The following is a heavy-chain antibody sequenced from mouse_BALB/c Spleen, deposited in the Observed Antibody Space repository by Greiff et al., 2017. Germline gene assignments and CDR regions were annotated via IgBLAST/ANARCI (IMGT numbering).Heavy chain of an antibody. CDR2: IYPGSGNT. V-gene: IGHV1-63*01. CDR1: GYAFTTYW. Sequence: VQLQQSGAELVRPGTSVKISCKASGYAFTTYWLGWVKQRPGHGLEWIGDIYPGSGNTYYNEKFKGKATLTADKSSSTAYMQLSSLTSEDSAVYFCARGGGNYGFAYWGQGTLVTVSA. J-gene: IGHJ3*01. D-gene: IGHD2-1*01. CDR3: ARGGGNYGFAY.